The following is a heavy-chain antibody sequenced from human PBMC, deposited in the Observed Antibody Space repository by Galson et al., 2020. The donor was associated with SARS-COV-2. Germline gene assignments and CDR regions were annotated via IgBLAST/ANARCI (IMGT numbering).Heavy chain of an antibody. D-gene: IGHD1-26*01. CDR2: TCYRSGWHN. J-gene: IGHJ4*02. Sequence: SQTLSLTCAISGDSVSSTSSAWNWIRQSPSRGLEWLARTCYRSGWHNDYAESVKSRININPDTSKNQVSLQLHSVTPDDTAVYYCVRQFYSSTRGALDYWGRGTLVTVSS. CDR1: GDSVSSTSSA. CDR3: VRQFYSSTRGALDY. V-gene: IGHV6-1*01.